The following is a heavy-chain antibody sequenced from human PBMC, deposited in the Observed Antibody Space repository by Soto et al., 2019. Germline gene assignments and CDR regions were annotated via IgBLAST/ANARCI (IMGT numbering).Heavy chain of an antibody. CDR3: ARSGTYDLTDYYYMDV. D-gene: IGHD3-3*01. Sequence: PSETLSLTCTVSGGSISSGGYYWSWIRQHPGKGLEWIGYIYYSGSTYYNPSLKSRVTISVDTSKNQFSLKLSSVTAADTAVYYCARSGTYDLTDYYYMDVWGKGTTVTVSS. CDR1: GGSISSGGYY. J-gene: IGHJ6*03. CDR2: IYYSGST. V-gene: IGHV4-31*03.